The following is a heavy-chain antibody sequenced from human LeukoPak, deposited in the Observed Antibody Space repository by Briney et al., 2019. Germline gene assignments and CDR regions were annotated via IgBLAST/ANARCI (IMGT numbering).Heavy chain of an antibody. CDR3: ATDLSGRQDY. D-gene: IGHD5-12*01. V-gene: IGHV3-74*01. CDR1: GLTFSSHW. Sequence: PGGSLRLSCAASGLTFSSHWMHWVRQAPGKGLVWVSRITNDGSSTTYADSVKGRFTISRNNAGDTLFLQMNSLRAEDTGVYYCATDLSGRQDYWGQGTLVTVSS. J-gene: IGHJ4*02. CDR2: ITNDGSST.